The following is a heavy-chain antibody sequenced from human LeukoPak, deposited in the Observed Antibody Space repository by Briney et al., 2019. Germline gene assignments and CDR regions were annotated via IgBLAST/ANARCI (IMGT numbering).Heavy chain of an antibody. CDR3: ASWGIAAAGSWFDP. CDR2: INHSGST. D-gene: IGHD6-13*01. J-gene: IGHJ5*02. Sequence: SETLSLTCAVYGGSFSGYYWSWIRQPPGKGLEWIGEINHSGSTNYNPSLKSRVTISVDTSKNQFSLKLSSVTVADTAVYYCASWGIAAAGSWFDPWGQGTLVTVSS. V-gene: IGHV4-34*01. CDR1: GGSFSGYY.